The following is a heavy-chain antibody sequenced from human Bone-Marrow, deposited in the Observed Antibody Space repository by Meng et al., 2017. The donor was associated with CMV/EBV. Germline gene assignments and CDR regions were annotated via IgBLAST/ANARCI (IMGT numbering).Heavy chain of an antibody. J-gene: IGHJ4*02. CDR3: TAGAYGGDY. D-gene: IGHD3-16*01. CDR2: IKGKIDDGTT. Sequence: LSCAASGFTFTNAWMNWVRQAPGKGLEWVGRIKGKIDDGTTDYAAPVKGRFTISKDDSRNTLYLQMNSLKTDDTAVYYCTAGAYGGDYWGQGTLVTVSS. V-gene: IGHV3-15*01. CDR1: GFTFTNAW.